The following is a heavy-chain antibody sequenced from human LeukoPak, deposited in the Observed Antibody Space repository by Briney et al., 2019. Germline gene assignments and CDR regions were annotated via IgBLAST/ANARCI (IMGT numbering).Heavy chain of an antibody. Sequence: ASVKVSCKASGYTFTGYYVHWVRQAPGQGLEWMAWTNPNSGGTDYAQKYQGRVTVTRDTSISTAYMELSSLRSDDTAVYYCTRDLTNPSRGDVWGQGTMVTVSS. CDR3: TRDLTNPSRGDV. CDR2: TNPNSGGT. J-gene: IGHJ3*01. V-gene: IGHV1-2*02. D-gene: IGHD2-8*01. CDR1: GYTFTGYY.